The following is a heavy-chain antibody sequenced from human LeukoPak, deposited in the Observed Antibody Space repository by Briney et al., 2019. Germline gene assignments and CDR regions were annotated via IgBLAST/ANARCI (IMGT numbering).Heavy chain of an antibody. CDR1: GGTFSSYA. Sequence: ASVKVSCKASGGTFSSYAISWVRQAPGQGLEWMGGIIPIFGTANYAQKFQGRVTITTDESTSTAYMELSSLRSEDTAVYYCASRIAGSSCSSTSCYVKRSRGYYYYMDVWGKGTTVTVSS. V-gene: IGHV1-69*05. J-gene: IGHJ6*03. CDR3: ASRIAGSSCSSTSCYVKRSRGYYYYMDV. CDR2: IIPIFGTA. D-gene: IGHD2-2*01.